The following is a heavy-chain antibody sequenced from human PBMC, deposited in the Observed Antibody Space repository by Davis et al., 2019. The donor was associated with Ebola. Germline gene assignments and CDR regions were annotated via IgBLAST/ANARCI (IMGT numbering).Heavy chain of an antibody. CDR3: ARGDYAGSSFDY. CDR1: GGSISSSYW. J-gene: IGHJ4*02. D-gene: IGHD4-17*01. Sequence: MPSETLSLTCAVSGGSISSSYWWSWVRQSPGKGLEWIGEIYHSGTTNYNPSLKSRVTMSVDKAKNQLSLNLSSVTAADTAVYYCARGDYAGSSFDYWGQGTLVSVSS. CDR2: IYHSGTT. V-gene: IGHV4-4*02.